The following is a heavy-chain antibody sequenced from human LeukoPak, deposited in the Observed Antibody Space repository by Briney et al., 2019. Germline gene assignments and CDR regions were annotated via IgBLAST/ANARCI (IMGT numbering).Heavy chain of an antibody. CDR1: GFTFSTYG. V-gene: IGHV3-30*03. D-gene: IGHD6-13*01. Sequence: PGTSLRLSCAASGFTFSTYGMHWVRQAPGKGLEWVAVISYAGSNKYYADSVKGRFGISRDNSKNTLYLQMNSLRAEDTAVYYCARDGAAAGTALNFDYWGQGTLVTVSS. CDR2: ISYAGSNK. J-gene: IGHJ4*02. CDR3: ARDGAAAGTALNFDY.